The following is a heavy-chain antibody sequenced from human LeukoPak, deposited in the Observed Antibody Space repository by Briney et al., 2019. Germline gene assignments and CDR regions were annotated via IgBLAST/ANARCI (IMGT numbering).Heavy chain of an antibody. CDR1: GFSFSSHG. CDR3: AKVMARGITSTPDY. Sequence: PGGSLRLSCATSGFSFSSHGIHWVRQAPGKGPEWVAFIRYDGNNEYYADSVKGRFTISRDNSKNTLYLQMNSLKPEDTAVYYCAKVMARGITSTPDYWGQGTLVTVPS. D-gene: IGHD3-10*01. V-gene: IGHV3-30*02. J-gene: IGHJ4*02. CDR2: IRYDGNNE.